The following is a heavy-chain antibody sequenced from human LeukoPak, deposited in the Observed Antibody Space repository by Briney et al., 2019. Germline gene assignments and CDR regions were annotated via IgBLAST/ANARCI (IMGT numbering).Heavy chain of an antibody. CDR2: IYHSGST. V-gene: IGHV4-30-2*01. Sequence: SETLSLTCAVSGGSISSGDYSWSWIRQPPGKGLEWIGYIYHSGSTYYNPSLKSRVTISVGRSKNQFSLKLSSVTAADTAVYYCARGPIPNAFDIWGQGTMVTVSS. CDR3: ARGPIPNAFDI. CDR1: GGSISSGDYS. J-gene: IGHJ3*02.